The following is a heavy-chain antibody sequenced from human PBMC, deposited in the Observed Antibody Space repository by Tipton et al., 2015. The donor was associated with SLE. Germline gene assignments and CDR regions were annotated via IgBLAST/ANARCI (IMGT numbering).Heavy chain of an antibody. D-gene: IGHD1-20*01. V-gene: IGHV3-66*02. J-gene: IGHJ3*02. CDR2: IYSGGST. CDR3: TSGYNWSPCGVIFAGQVLDI. Sequence: SLRLSCAASGFNVSSNYMSWVRQAPGKGLEWVSVIYSGGSTYYADSVKGRFTFSRDNSKNSLYLQMNSLRPEDTSLYYCTSGYNWSPCGVIFAGQVLDIWGQGTMVSVSS. CDR1: GFNVSSNY.